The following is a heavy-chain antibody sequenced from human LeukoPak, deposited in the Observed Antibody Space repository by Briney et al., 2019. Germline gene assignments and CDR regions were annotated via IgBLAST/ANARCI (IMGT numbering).Heavy chain of an antibody. J-gene: IGHJ6*03. CDR1: GFTFSSYS. CDR3: ARDDFWSGYPRGYYMDV. D-gene: IGHD3-3*01. CDR2: ISSSSSTI. Sequence: GGSLRLSCAASGFTFSSYSMNWVRQAPGKGLEWVSYISSSSSTIYYADSVKGRFTISRDNAKNSLYLQMNSLRAEDTAVYYCARDDFWSGYPRGYYMDVWGKGTTVTISS. V-gene: IGHV3-48*01.